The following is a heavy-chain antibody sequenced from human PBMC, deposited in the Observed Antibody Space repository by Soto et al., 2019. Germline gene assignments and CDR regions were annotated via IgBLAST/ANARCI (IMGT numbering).Heavy chain of an antibody. CDR3: ARDVVTAVAGSVNWFDP. V-gene: IGHV3-33*01. J-gene: IGHJ5*02. D-gene: IGHD6-19*01. CDR1: GFSLRTYG. Sequence: QVQLVESGGGVVQSGRSPTLSCAASGFSLRTYGMQWVRRAPGKGLEWVAFIWYDGTKKFYANSVKGRSTISKDNSNNILYLQMSGLRAEDTAVYYCARDVVTAVAGSVNWFDPWGQGTLVTVSS. CDR2: IWYDGTKK.